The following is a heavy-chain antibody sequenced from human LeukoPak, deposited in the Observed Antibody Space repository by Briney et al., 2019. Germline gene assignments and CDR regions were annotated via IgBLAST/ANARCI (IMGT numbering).Heavy chain of an antibody. D-gene: IGHD1-26*01. Sequence: PGGSLRLSCAASGFTFSSYWMSWVRQAPGKGLEWVANIKQDGGEKNYVDSVKGRFTISRDNAKNSLYLQMNSLRAEVTAVYYCASGGSYIVYWGQGTLVTVSS. CDR1: GFTFSSYW. CDR2: IKQDGGEK. CDR3: ASGGSYIVY. J-gene: IGHJ4*02. V-gene: IGHV3-7*01.